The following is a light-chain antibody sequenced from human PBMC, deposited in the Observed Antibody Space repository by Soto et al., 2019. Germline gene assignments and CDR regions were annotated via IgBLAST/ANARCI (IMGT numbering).Light chain of an antibody. CDR2: DAS. J-gene: IGKJ1*01. CDR1: QSFSSSY. V-gene: IGKV3D-20*02. Sequence: EIVLTQSPGTLSLSPGERATLSCRASQSFSSSYLAWYQQKPGQAPRLLIYDASNRATGVPARFSGSRSGTDFTLTISDLEPADFGLYYCQQRLNWPPGFGQGTKVDIK. CDR3: QQRLNWPPG.